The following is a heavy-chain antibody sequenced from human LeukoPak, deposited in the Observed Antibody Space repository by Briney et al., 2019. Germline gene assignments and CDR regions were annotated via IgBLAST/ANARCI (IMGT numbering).Heavy chain of an antibody. J-gene: IGHJ4*02. CDR1: GASISSGGYY. D-gene: IGHD1/OR15-1a*01. Sequence: PSETLSLTCTVSGASISSGGYYWSWIRQHPGKGLEWIGYIYYGGSTDYNPSLQSRVTISVDTSKNQFSLNLNSVTAADTAVYYCARHGLKLVGTSTIYFDNWGQGILVTVSS. V-gene: IGHV4-31*03. CDR3: ARHGLKLVGTSTIYFDN. CDR2: IYYGGST.